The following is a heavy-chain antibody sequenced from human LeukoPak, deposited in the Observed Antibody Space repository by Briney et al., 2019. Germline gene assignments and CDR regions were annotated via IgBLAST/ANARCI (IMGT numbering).Heavy chain of an antibody. D-gene: IGHD3-10*01. Sequence: GGSLRLSCAASGFTFSSYAMSWVRQAPGKGLDWVSGISDSGDSTYYADSVKGRFTISRDISKNTLYLQMNSLRAEDTAVYYCAKELWEFDPWGQGTLVTVSS. V-gene: IGHV3-23*01. CDR2: ISDSGDST. J-gene: IGHJ5*02. CDR3: AKELWEFDP. CDR1: GFTFSSYA.